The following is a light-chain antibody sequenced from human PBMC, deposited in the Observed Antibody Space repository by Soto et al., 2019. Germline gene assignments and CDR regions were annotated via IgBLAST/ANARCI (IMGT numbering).Light chain of an antibody. CDR1: QSVSSSY. V-gene: IGKV3-20*01. CDR2: GAS. CDR3: QQYGSSRT. Sequence: EIVLTQSPGTLSLSPGERVTLSCRASQSVSSSYLAWYQQKPGQAPRLLIYGASSRATGTPDRFSGSGSGTDFTLTINRLEPEDFAVYYCQQYGSSRTFGQGTKVDIK. J-gene: IGKJ1*01.